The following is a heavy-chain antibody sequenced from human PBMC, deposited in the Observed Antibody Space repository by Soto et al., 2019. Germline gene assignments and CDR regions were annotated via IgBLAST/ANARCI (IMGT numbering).Heavy chain of an antibody. D-gene: IGHD4-17*01. J-gene: IGHJ2*01. V-gene: IGHV3-30*03. CDR1: GFTFSHYG. Sequence: QAQLVESGGGVVQPGSSLRLSCAASGFTFSHYGMHWVRQAPGKGLEWVAVISYDEDKIYYDESIQGRFTISRDNSGNTLYLQIPSLRTDDTALYYCARSGSKVTTFWLFDLWGRGTPVTVSS. CDR2: ISYDEDKI. CDR3: ARSGSKVTTFWLFDL.